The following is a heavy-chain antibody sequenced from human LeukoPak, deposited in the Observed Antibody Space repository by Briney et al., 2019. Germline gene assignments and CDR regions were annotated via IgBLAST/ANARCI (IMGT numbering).Heavy chain of an antibody. CDR3: AKDGRFGELLLILDY. CDR1: GFTFSSYS. J-gene: IGHJ4*02. Sequence: GGSLRLSCAASGFTFSSYSMNWVRQAPGKGLEWVSSISSSSSYIYYADSVRGRFTISRDNSKNTLYLQMNSLRAEDTAVYYCAKDGRFGELLLILDYWGQGTLVTVSS. CDR2: ISSSSSYI. V-gene: IGHV3-21*01. D-gene: IGHD3-10*01.